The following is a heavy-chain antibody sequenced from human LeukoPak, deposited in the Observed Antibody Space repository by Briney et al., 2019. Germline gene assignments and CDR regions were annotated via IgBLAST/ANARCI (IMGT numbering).Heavy chain of an antibody. CDR1: GFTFSSYA. Sequence: PGGSLRLSCAATGFTFSSYAMSWVRQAPGKGLEWVSAISGSGGSTYYADSVKGRFTISRDNSKNTLYLQMNSLRAEDTAVYYCAKDGRELRGAFDYWGQGTLVTVSS. CDR2: ISGSGGST. CDR3: AKDGRELRGAFDY. D-gene: IGHD1-26*01. J-gene: IGHJ4*02. V-gene: IGHV3-23*01.